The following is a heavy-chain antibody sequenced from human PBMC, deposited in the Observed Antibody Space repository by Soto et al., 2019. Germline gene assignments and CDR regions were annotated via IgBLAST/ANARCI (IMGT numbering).Heavy chain of an antibody. J-gene: IGHJ4*02. D-gene: IGHD3-10*01. CDR3: ATQRLGEFGSHFDH. CDR2: IYYSGST. CDR1: GGSMSSHY. V-gene: IGHV4-59*11. Sequence: QLQVSGPEVVKPSETLSLTCTVSGGSMSSHYWAWMRQSPGQGLEWIGYIYYSGSTKSNPSLNARLTMSVDTSKNLFSLNLRSVTVVDTAVYYCATQRLGEFGSHFDHWGQGTLVSVSS.